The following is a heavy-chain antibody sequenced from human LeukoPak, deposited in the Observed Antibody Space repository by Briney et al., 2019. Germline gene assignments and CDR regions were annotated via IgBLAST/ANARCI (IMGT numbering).Heavy chain of an antibody. CDR1: GGSISSYY. V-gene: IGHV4-4*07. CDR2: IYTSGST. CDR3: ARDPMVGDESAFDI. Sequence: SETLSLTCTVSGGSISSYYWSWIRQPAGKGLEWIGRIYTSGSTNYNPSLKSRATMSVDTSKNQFSLKLSSVTAADTAVYYCARDPMVGDESAFDIWGQGTMVTVSS. D-gene: IGHD2-21*02. J-gene: IGHJ3*02.